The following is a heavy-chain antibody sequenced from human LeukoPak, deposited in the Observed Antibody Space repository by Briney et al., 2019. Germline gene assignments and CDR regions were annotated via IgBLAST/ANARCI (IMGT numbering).Heavy chain of an antibody. CDR2: INPNSGGT. CDR1: GYTFTDYY. D-gene: IGHD3-22*01. CDR3: ARAQTSYYDSSGSPGFDP. Sequence: GASVKVSCKASGYTFTDYYMHWVRQAPGQGLEWMGWINPNSGGTNYAQSFQGRVTMTRDTSISTAYMELSRLRSDDTAVYYCARAQTSYYDSSGSPGFDPWGQGTLVTVSS. V-gene: IGHV1-2*02. J-gene: IGHJ5*02.